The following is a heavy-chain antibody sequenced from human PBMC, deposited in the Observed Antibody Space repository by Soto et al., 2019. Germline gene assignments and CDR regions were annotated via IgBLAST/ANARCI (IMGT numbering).Heavy chain of an antibody. D-gene: IGHD2-15*01. V-gene: IGHV4-38-2*02. CDR3: PRVTVVHGMDV. J-gene: IGHJ6*02. CDR1: GDY. CDR2: IYYSGSA. Sequence: GDYRVWIRQPPGKGLEWIGSIYYSGSANYNPSLKRRVTISVDTSKNQFSLKLSSVTAADTAVYYCPRVTVVHGMDVWGQGTTVTVSS.